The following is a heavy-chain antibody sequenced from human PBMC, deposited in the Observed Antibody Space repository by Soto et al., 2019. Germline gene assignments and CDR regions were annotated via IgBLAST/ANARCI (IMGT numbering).Heavy chain of an antibody. D-gene: IGHD3-22*01. J-gene: IGHJ4*02. V-gene: IGHV4-61*03. Sequence: PSETLSLTCTVSGDSVSSGSSYWTWIRRPPGKGLEWIGYFYYSGSTNYNPSLKSRVTISGDTSKNHFSLKQNSVTAADTAVYYCARDPRNYYDSSGYPYYFDYWGQGTLVTSPQ. CDR1: GDSVSSGSSY. CDR3: ARDPRNYYDSSGYPYYFDY. CDR2: FYYSGST.